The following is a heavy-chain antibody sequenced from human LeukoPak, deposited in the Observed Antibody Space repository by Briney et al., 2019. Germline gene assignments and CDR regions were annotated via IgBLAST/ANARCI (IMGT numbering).Heavy chain of an antibody. J-gene: IGHJ6*03. CDR1: GFTFSSYG. Sequence: GRSLRLSCAASGFTFSSYGMHWVRQAPGKGLEWVPVISYDGSNKYYADSVKGRFTISRDNSKNTVYLQMNSLRAEDTAVYYCAKDASYHCCMDVWGKGTTVTVSS. CDR2: ISYDGSNK. V-gene: IGHV3-30*18. CDR3: AKDASYHCCMDV.